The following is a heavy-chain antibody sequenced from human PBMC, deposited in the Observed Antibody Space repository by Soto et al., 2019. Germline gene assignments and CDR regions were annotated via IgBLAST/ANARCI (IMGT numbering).Heavy chain of an antibody. D-gene: IGHD3-22*01. J-gene: IGHJ4*02. CDR3: ARHRGYYDGKWRCFDY. CDR2: IDPSDSYT. V-gene: IGHV5-10-1*01. Sequence: PGESLKISCKGSGYRFSIFTSYWISWVRQMPGKGLEWMGRIDPSDSYTKYSPSFQGHVTISVDKSTSAAYLQWSSLKASDTAMYYXARHRGYYDGKWRCFDYWGQGTPVTVSS. CDR1: GYRFSIFTSYW.